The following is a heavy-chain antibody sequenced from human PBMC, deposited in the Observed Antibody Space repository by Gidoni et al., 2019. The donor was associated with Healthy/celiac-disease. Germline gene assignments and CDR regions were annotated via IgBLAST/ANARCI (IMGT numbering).Heavy chain of an antibody. CDR1: VCSISSGSYY. V-gene: IGHV4-61*02. CDR3: ARDYYYEYDAFDI. J-gene: IGHJ3*02. Sequence: QVQLQESCPGLVKPSQTLSLTCTVPVCSISSGSYYWSWIRQPAGKGLEWIGRIYTSGSTNYNPSLKSRVTISVDTSKNQFSLKLSSVTAADTAVYYCARDYYYEYDAFDIWGQGTMVTVSS. CDR2: IYTSGST. D-gene: IGHD3-22*01.